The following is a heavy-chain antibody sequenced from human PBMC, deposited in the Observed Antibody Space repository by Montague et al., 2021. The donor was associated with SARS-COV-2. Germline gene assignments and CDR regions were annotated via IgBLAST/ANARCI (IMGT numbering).Heavy chain of an antibody. CDR3: ARSLDPSGTYYLAY. V-gene: IGHV4-59*01. Sequence: SETLSLTCSVSGGSIGSYYWSWLRQPPGKGLEWIGHINYSGSNNNSPSFKSRVTISIDTPKNQFSLKLSSVTAADTAVYYCARSLDPSGTYYLAYWGQGTLVTVSS. CDR1: GGSIGSYY. J-gene: IGHJ4*02. CDR2: INYSGSN. D-gene: IGHD3-10*01.